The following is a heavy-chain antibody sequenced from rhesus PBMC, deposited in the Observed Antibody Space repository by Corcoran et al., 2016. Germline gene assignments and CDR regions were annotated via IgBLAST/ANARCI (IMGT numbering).Heavy chain of an antibody. V-gene: IGHV4-122*02. CDR1: GGSISSSYYY. CDR3: ARPQYGWTQGSLDV. J-gene: IGHJ5-2*02. Sequence: QVQLQESGPGLVKPSETLSLTCAVPGGSISSSYYYWSWIRQAPGKGLEWIGYISYSGSTSYNPSLKGRVTISRDTSKNQFSLKLSSVTAADTAVYYCARPQYGWTQGSLDVWGRGVLVTVSS. D-gene: IGHD2-21*01. CDR2: ISYSGST.